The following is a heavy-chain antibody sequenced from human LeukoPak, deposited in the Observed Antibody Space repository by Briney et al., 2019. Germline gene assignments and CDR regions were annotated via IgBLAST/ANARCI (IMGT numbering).Heavy chain of an antibody. CDR3: ATVNYYDSVLGY. Sequence: ASVKVSCKVSGYTLTELSMHWVRQAPGKGLEWMGGFDPEDDETIYAQKFHGRVTMTEDTSTDTAYMELSSLRSEDTAVYYCATVNYYDSVLGYWGQGTLVTVSS. D-gene: IGHD3-22*01. CDR1: GYTLTELS. V-gene: IGHV1-24*01. CDR2: FDPEDDET. J-gene: IGHJ4*02.